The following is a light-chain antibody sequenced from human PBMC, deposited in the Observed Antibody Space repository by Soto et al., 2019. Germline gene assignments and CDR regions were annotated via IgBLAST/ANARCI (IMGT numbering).Light chain of an antibody. CDR2: GAS. CDR1: QSVSSSY. V-gene: IGKV3-20*01. Sequence: EVVLTQSPVTLSLSPGERATLSCRASQSVSSSYLAWYQQKPGQAPRLLIYGASSRATGIPDRFSGSGSGTDFTLTISRLEPEDFAVYYCQPYYTSIWAYTFGQGTKLEIK. CDR3: QPYYTSIWAYT. J-gene: IGKJ2*01.